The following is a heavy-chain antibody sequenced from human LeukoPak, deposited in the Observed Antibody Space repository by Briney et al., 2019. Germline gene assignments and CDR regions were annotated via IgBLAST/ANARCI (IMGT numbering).Heavy chain of an antibody. CDR1: GFTFSSYSMH. V-gene: IGHV4-39*07. CDR2: IYYSGST. CDR3: ASLYQPPFDP. Sequence: AGGSLRLSCVASGFTFSSYSMHWVRQAPGKGLEWIGSIYYSGSTYYNPSLKSRVTISVDTSKNQFSLKLSSVTAADTAVYYCASLYQPPFDPWGQGTLVTVSS. D-gene: IGHD2-2*01. J-gene: IGHJ5*02.